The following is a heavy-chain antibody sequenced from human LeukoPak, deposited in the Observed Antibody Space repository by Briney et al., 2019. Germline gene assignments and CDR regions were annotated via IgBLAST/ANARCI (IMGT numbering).Heavy chain of an antibody. Sequence: ASVKVSCKASGGTFSSYAFSWVRQAPGQGLEWMGGIIPIFDATNYEQKFQGRVTITTDESTSTAYMELSSLRSEDTAVYYCARDLKYSSAPDVDKTFDPWGQGTLVTVSS. V-gene: IGHV1-69*05. J-gene: IGHJ5*02. D-gene: IGHD6-25*01. CDR1: GGTFSSYA. CDR3: ARDLKYSSAPDVDKTFDP. CDR2: IIPIFDAT.